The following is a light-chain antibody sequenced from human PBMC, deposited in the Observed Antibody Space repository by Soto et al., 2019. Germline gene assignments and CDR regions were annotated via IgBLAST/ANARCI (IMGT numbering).Light chain of an antibody. Sequence: QSVLTQPASVSGSPGQSITISCTGTSSDVGGYNYVSWYQQHPGKAPKLMIYEVSNRPSGVSNRFSGSKSGNTASLTISGLEAEDAADYYCCSYTSSSALVFGTGTKLTVL. CDR3: CSYTSSSALV. J-gene: IGLJ1*01. V-gene: IGLV2-14*01. CDR2: EVS. CDR1: SSDVGGYNY.